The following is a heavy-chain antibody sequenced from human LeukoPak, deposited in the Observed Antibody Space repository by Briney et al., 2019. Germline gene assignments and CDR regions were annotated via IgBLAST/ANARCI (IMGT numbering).Heavy chain of an antibody. Sequence: SVKVSCKASGYSFTGYAMNWVRQAPGQGLEWMGGLIPIFALANYAQKFQGRLTITADESTNTAYLELSSLRFEDTAVYYCARAECSTTNCHTRIRNYYMDVWGTGTPVTVSS. V-gene: IGHV1-69*13. J-gene: IGHJ6*03. D-gene: IGHD2-2*01. CDR1: GYSFTGYA. CDR3: ARAECSTTNCHTRIRNYYMDV. CDR2: LIPIFALA.